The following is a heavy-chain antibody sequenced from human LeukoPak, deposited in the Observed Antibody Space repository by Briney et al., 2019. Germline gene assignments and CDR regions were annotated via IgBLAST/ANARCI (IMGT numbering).Heavy chain of an antibody. CDR2: ITGSGGNT. CDR3: AKWGNYDVLTGYYVSDY. V-gene: IGHV3-23*01. Sequence: GASLRLSCAASGSTFSNYAMSWVRQAPGKGLEWVSAITGSGGNTYYADSVKGRFTISRDNSKNTVFLQMNSLRAEDTAVYYCAKWGNYDVLTGYYVSDYWGGGTLVTVSS. J-gene: IGHJ4*02. CDR1: GSTFSNYA. D-gene: IGHD3-9*01.